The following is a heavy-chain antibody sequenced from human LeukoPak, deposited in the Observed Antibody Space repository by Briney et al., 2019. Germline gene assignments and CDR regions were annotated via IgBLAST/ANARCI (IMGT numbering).Heavy chain of an antibody. V-gene: IGHV3-33*06. CDR1: GFTFSSYG. CDR2: IWYDGSIQ. CDR3: AKDHTIRSFDS. D-gene: IGHD1-14*01. Sequence: GGSLRLSCAASGFTFSSYGMHWVRQAPGKGLEWVAAIWYDGSIQYYADSVKGRFTISRDNSKNTLYLQMDSLRAEDTAVYYCAKDHTIRSFDSWGQGTLVTVSS. J-gene: IGHJ4*02.